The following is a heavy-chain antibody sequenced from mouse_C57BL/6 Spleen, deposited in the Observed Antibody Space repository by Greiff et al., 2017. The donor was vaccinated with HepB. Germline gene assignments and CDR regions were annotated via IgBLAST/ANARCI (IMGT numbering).Heavy chain of an antibody. CDR2: IDPSDSYT. D-gene: IGHD2-1*01. CDR1: GYTFTSYW. Sequence: QVQLQQSGAELVMPGASVKLSCKASGYTFTSYWMHWVKQRPGQGLEWIGEIDPSDSYTNYNQKFKGKSTLTVDKSSSTAYMQLSSLTSEDSAVYYCARRRGNYVDYWGQGTLVTVSA. CDR3: ARRRGNYVDY. V-gene: IGHV1-69*01. J-gene: IGHJ3*01.